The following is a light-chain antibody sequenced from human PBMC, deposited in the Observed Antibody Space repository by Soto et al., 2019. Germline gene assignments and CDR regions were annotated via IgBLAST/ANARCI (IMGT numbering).Light chain of an antibody. CDR1: QSVSSSY. J-gene: IGKJ4*01. CDR2: GAS. Sequence: EIVLTQSPGTLSLSPGERATLSCRASQSVSSSYLAWYQQKPGQAPRLLIYGASNRASGIPDRFTGSGSGTDFTLTISRLEPEDFAVYYCHQYGISPLTFGGGTKVDVK. CDR3: HQYGISPLT. V-gene: IGKV3-20*01.